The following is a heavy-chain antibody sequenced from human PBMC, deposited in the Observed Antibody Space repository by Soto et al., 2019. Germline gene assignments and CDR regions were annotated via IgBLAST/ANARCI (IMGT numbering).Heavy chain of an antibody. J-gene: IGHJ5*02. CDR2: IYYSGST. Sequence: SETLSLTCTVSGGSISGYYWSWIRQPPGKGLEWIGYIYYSGSTNYNPSLKSRVTISVDTSKNQFSLKLSSVTAADTAVYYCARYHSSGPTPYNWFDPWGQGTLVPVSS. V-gene: IGHV4-59*01. D-gene: IGHD6-19*01. CDR3: ARYHSSGPTPYNWFDP. CDR1: GGSISGYY.